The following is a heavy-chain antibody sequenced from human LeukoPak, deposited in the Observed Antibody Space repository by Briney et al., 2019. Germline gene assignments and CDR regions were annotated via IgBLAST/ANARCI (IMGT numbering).Heavy chain of an antibody. CDR3: TKDVRVGGGGMDV. CDR1: GFTFSNYA. J-gene: IGHJ6*02. Sequence: GGSLRLSCAASGFTFSNYAMNWVRQAPGKGLEWVSLISGSGVNTYYADSVKGRFTISRDTSKNTVSLQMNSLRGEDTAVYYCTKDVRVGGGGMDVWGQGTPVTVSS. V-gene: IGHV3-23*01. CDR2: ISGSGVNT. D-gene: IGHD1-26*01.